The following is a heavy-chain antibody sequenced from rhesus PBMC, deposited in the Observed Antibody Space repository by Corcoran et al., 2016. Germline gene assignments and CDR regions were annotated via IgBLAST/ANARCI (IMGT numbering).Heavy chain of an antibody. J-gene: IGHJ4*01. Sequence: QVQLQESGPGLVKPSETLSLTCAVSGYSISGNYWAWIRQPPGKGLEWIGYFNSRTGSTNVNPSLKSRVSISTDTSKNQFSLKLNSVTAADTAVYFCAQWDRGSALHWGQGVLGTVSS. V-gene: IGHV4-165*02. CDR1: GYSISGNY. CDR3: AQWDRGSALH. CDR2: FNSRTGST. D-gene: IGHD1-44*01.